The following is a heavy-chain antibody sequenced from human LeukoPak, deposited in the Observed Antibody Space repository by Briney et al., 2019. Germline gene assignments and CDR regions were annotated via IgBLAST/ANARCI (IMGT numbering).Heavy chain of an antibody. V-gene: IGHV3-23*01. CDR3: ARDGRYRRFDL. CDR2: ISTTSLNT. CDR1: GFTFSSFA. D-gene: IGHD2-2*02. J-gene: IGHJ4*02. Sequence: SGGSLRLSCAASGFTFSSFAMNWVRQAPGKGLQWVSVISTTSLNTYYADSVKGRFTIARDNSKNTLYLQMSSLRVDDTAVYYCARDGRYRRFDLWGQGTLVTVSS.